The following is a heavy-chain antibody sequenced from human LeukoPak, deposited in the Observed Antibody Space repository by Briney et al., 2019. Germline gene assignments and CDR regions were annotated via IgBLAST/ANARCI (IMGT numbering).Heavy chain of an antibody. Sequence: GGSLRLSCAASGFTFSSYAMSWVRQAPGKGLEWVSAISGRGGSTYYADSVKGRFTISRDNSKNTLYLQMNSLRAEDTAVYYCATWELLLSDYWGQGTLVTVSS. CDR2: ISGRGGST. V-gene: IGHV3-23*01. CDR3: ATWELLLSDY. D-gene: IGHD1-26*01. CDR1: GFTFSSYA. J-gene: IGHJ4*02.